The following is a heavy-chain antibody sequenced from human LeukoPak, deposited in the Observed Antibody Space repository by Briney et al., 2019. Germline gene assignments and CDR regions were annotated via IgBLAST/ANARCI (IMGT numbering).Heavy chain of an antibody. V-gene: IGHV3-9*01. CDR2: ISWNSGSI. CDR1: GFTFDDCA. J-gene: IGHJ4*02. CDR3: AKDFSPDYYGSGSYSDY. Sequence: GRSLRLSCAASGFTFDDCAMHWVRQAPGKGLEWVSGISWNSGSIGYADSVKGRFTISRDNAKNSLYLQMNSLRAEDTALYYCAKDFSPDYYGSGSYSDYWGQGTLVTVSS. D-gene: IGHD3-10*01.